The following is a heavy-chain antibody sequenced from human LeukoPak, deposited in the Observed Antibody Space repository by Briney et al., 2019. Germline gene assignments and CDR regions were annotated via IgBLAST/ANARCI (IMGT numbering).Heavy chain of an antibody. J-gene: IGHJ6*02. CDR2: IWYDGSNK. V-gene: IGHV3-33*01. D-gene: IGHD1-26*01. CDR3: ARGGIVGATDYYYGMDV. CDR1: GFTFSSYG. Sequence: GGSPRLSCAASGFTFSSYGMHWVRQAPGKGLEWVAVIWYDGSNKYYADSVKGRFTISRDNSKNTLYLQMNSLRAEDTAVYYCARGGIVGATDYYYGMDVWGQGTTVTVSS.